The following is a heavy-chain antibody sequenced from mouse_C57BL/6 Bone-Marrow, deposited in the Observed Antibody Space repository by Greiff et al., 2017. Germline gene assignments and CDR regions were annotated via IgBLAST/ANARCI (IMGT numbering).Heavy chain of an antibody. V-gene: IGHV1-50*01. CDR3: ARCGDWDFDY. J-gene: IGHJ2*01. CDR1: GYTFTSYW. Sequence: QVQLQQPGAELVKPGASVKLSCKASGYTFTSYWMQWVKQRPGQGLEWIGEIDPSDSYTNYNQKFKGKATLTVDTSSSTAYMQLSSLTSEDSAVYYCARCGDWDFDYWGQGTTLTVSS. D-gene: IGHD4-1*01. CDR2: IDPSDSYT.